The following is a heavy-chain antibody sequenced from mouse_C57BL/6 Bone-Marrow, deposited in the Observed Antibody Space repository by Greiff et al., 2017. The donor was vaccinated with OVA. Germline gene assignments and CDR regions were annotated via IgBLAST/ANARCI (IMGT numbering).Heavy chain of an antibody. J-gene: IGHJ1*03. CDR1: GYTFTDYY. CDR2: IYPGSGNT. CDR3: AREIYYGNFDV. D-gene: IGHD2-1*01. Sequence: VQLQQSGAELVRPGASVKLSCKASGYTFTDYYINWVKQRPGQGLEWIARIYPGSGNTYYNEKFKGKATLTAEKSSSTAYMQLSSLTSEDSAVYFCAREIYYGNFDVWGTGTTVTVSS. V-gene: IGHV1-76*01.